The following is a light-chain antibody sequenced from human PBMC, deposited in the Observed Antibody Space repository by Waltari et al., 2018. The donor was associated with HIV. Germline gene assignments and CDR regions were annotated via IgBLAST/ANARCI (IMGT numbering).Light chain of an antibody. CDR2: RNN. J-gene: IGLJ2*01. Sequence: QSVLTQPPSASGTPGQRVTISCSGSSSTIGRYYVSWYQQLPGTAPKLLIYRNNQRPSGVPDRFSGSKSGTSASLAISGLRSGDEADYYCAAWDDSLSGAVFGGGTKLTVL. V-gene: IGLV1-47*01. CDR3: AAWDDSLSGAV. CDR1: SSTIGRYY.